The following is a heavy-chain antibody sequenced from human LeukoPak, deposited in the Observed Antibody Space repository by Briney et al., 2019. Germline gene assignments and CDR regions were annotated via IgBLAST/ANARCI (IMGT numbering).Heavy chain of an antibody. V-gene: IGHV3-30*02. CDR3: ARGTMFPYYSDY. D-gene: IGHD3-10*02. CDR2: IRYNGNNQ. Sequence: GGSLRLSCAASGFTFNNYGMHWVRQAPGKGLEWVAFIRYNGNNQYYADSVKGRFTISRDNAKNSLYLQMNSLRAEDTAVYYCARGTMFPYYSDYWGQGTLVTVSS. J-gene: IGHJ4*02. CDR1: GFTFNNYG.